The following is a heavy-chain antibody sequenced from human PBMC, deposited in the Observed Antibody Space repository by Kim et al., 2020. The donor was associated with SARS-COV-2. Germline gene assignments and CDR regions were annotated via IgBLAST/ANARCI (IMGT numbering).Heavy chain of an antibody. CDR3: AKFPTGVSY. CDR1: KFTFSNYA. Sequence: GGSLRLSCAASKFTFSNYAMSWVRQAPGKGLEWVSGISSSGVSTYYADSVKGRFTISRDDSKNTLYLQMNSLRAEDTAVYYCAKFPTGVSYWGQGTLVTVSS. J-gene: IGHJ4*02. CDR2: ISSSGVST. D-gene: IGHD3-10*01. V-gene: IGHV3-23*01.